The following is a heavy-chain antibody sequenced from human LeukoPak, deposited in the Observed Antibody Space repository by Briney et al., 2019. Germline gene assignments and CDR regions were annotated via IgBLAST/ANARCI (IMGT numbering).Heavy chain of an antibody. CDR2: ICSRGST. CDR3: ASLYCSAGSCFVDY. J-gene: IGHJ4*02. Sequence: PGGSLRLSCAVSGFTISDNYMSWVRQAPGKGLEWVSVICSRGSTSYTDSVKGRFTISRDNSKNTVYLQMNSLRAEDTAVYYCASLYCSAGSCFVDYWGQGTLVSVSA. CDR1: GFTISDNY. D-gene: IGHD2-15*01. V-gene: IGHV3-53*01.